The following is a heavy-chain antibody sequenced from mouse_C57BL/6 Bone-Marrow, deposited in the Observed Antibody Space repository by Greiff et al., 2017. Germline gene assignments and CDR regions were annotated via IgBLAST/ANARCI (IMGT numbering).Heavy chain of an antibody. V-gene: IGHV14-4*01. J-gene: IGHJ2*01. D-gene: IGHD2-2*01. CDR1: GFNIKDDY. CDR3: TTEVNDY. Sequence: EVQLQQSGAELVRPGASVKLSCTASGFNIKDDYMHWVKQRPEQGLEWIGWIDPENGDTEYASKFQGKATITADTSSNTAYLQLSSLTSEDTAVYYCTTEVNDYWGQGTTLTVSA. CDR2: IDPENGDT.